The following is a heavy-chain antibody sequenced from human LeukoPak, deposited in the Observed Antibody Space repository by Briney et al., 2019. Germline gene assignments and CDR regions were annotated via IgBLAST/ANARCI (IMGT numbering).Heavy chain of an antibody. D-gene: IGHD3-22*01. CDR2: ISGSGGTT. V-gene: IGHV3-23*01. Sequence: PGGSLRLSCAASGFTFSTYAMSWVRQAPGKGLDWVSAISGSGGTTYYADSVQGRFTISRDNSKNTLYLQMNSLRAEDTAVYYCARVSITMIVVVTYYFDYWGQGTLVTVSS. CDR1: GFTFSTYA. J-gene: IGHJ4*02. CDR3: ARVSITMIVVVTYYFDY.